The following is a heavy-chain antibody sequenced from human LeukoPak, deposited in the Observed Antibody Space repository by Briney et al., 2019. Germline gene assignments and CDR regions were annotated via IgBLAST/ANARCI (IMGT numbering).Heavy chain of an antibody. J-gene: IGHJ5*02. CDR3: VKDSDELIAAVYNWFDP. CDR1: GGSISSYY. V-gene: IGHV3-23*01. CDR2: ISGSGGST. D-gene: IGHD6-13*01. Sequence: ETLSLTCTVSGGSISSYYWSWVRQAPEKGLEWVSGISGSGGSTYYADSVKGRFTISRDNFKDTLYLQMNSLRAEDTAVYYCVKDSDELIAAVYNWFDPWGQGTQVTVSS.